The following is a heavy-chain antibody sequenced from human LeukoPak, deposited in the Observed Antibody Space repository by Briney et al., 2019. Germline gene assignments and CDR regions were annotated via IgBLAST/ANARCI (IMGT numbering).Heavy chain of an antibody. CDR2: SHPEDGET. Sequence: ASGKASCKVSGYTLTELSIHWLRQAPGKGLEWMGGSHPEDGETIYAQKFQGRVTMTEDTSTDTAYMELSSLRSEDTAVYYCATDFLDDYDSSGYYRHWGQGTLVTVSS. CDR1: GYTLTELS. V-gene: IGHV1-24*01. D-gene: IGHD3-22*01. CDR3: ATDFLDDYDSSGYYRH. J-gene: IGHJ4*02.